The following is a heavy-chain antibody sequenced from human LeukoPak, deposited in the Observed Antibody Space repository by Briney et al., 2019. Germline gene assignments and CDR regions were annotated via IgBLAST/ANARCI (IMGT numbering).Heavy chain of an antibody. J-gene: IGHJ5*02. CDR3: ARRGARAATYWFDP. CDR2: MNPNSGNT. D-gene: IGHD6-25*01. Sequence: ASVKVSCKASGYTFTSYDINWVRQATGQGLEWMGWMNPNSGNTGYAQKFRGRVTMTRNTSISTAYMELSSLRSEDTAVYYCARRGARAATYWFDPWGQGTLVTVSS. V-gene: IGHV1-8*01. CDR1: GYTFTSYD.